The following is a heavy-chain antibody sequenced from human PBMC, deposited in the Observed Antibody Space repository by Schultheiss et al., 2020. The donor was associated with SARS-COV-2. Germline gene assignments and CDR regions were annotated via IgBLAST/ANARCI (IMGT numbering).Heavy chain of an antibody. V-gene: IGHV2-5*08. Sequence: SGPTLVKPTQTLTLTCTFSGFSLSTSGMRVSWIRQPPGKALEWLAVIYWDGDERYSPSLKSRLTITKDTSKNQVVLTMTNMDPVDTATYYCARDADGIDYWGQGTLVTVSS. CDR2: IYWDGDE. CDR1: GFSLSTSGMR. CDR3: ARDADGIDY. J-gene: IGHJ4*02. D-gene: IGHD6-13*01.